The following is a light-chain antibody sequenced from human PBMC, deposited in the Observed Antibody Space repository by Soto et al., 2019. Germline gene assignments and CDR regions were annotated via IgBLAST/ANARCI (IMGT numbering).Light chain of an antibody. CDR3: ASYTSSSTSVI. Sequence: QSALPQPASVSGSPGQSITISCTGTSSDVGGYKYVSWYQQHPDKAPKLIMFEVSNRPSGISSRFSGSKSGNTASLTISGLQAEYEADYYCASYTSSSTSVIFVRGTKLTVL. J-gene: IGLJ2*01. V-gene: IGLV2-14*01. CDR2: EVS. CDR1: SSDVGGYKY.